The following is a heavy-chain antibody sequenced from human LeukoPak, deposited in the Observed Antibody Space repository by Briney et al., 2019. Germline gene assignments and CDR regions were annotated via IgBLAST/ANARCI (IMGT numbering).Heavy chain of an antibody. J-gene: IGHJ4*02. D-gene: IGHD1-26*01. Sequence: SETLSLTCTISGASISSFYWSWIRQPPGKGLEWIGCINYSGSTNYNPSLKSRVTISIDTSKNQMSLKLRSVIAADTAVYYCARDPSGSYFDYWGQGTLVTVSS. CDR2: INYSGST. CDR1: GASISSFY. V-gene: IGHV4-59*01. CDR3: ARDPSGSYFDY.